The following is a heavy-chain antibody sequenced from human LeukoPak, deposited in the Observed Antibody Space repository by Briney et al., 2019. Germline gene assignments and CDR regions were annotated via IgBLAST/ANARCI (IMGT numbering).Heavy chain of an antibody. V-gene: IGHV3-48*01. CDR2: ISSSSSTI. CDR3: AKGWAD. Sequence: GGSLRLSCAASGFTYSSYSMNWVRQAPGKGLERVSYISSSSSTIYYADSVKGRLTISRDNAKKSLYLQMNSLRAEDTAVYYCAKGWADWGQGTLVTVSS. CDR1: GFTYSSYS. D-gene: IGHD1-26*01. J-gene: IGHJ4*02.